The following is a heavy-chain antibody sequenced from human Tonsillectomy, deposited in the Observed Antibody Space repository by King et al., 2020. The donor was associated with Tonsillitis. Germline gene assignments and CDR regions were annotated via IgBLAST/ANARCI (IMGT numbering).Heavy chain of an antibody. V-gene: IGHV1-46*01. CDR1: GYTFTRYY. Sequence: QLVQSGAEVKKPGASVNISCKASGYTFTRYYVHWVRQAPGQGLEWMGIIDPSGGSTIYAQKFQDRVTMTRDTSTGTVYMDLSSLRFDDTAIYFCARWICGGSLGFDCWGQGTLVTVSS. J-gene: IGHJ4*02. CDR2: IDPSGGST. D-gene: IGHD1-26*01. CDR3: ARWICGGSLGFDC.